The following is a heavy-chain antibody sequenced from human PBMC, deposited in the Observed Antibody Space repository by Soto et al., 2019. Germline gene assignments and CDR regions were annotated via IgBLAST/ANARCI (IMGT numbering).Heavy chain of an antibody. Sequence: QVQLVQSEGEVKKPGASVKVSCKTSGYTFSNYGMSWVRQAPGHGLEWMGWITAYNGNTNYAQSVQGRVTMTADTSTRTAYMELRSLTSDDTAVYYCARHLPQGNLDYWGQGTLVTVSS. CDR2: ITAYNGNT. V-gene: IGHV1-18*01. CDR1: GYTFSNYG. J-gene: IGHJ4*02. CDR3: ARHLPQGNLDY. D-gene: IGHD3-10*01.